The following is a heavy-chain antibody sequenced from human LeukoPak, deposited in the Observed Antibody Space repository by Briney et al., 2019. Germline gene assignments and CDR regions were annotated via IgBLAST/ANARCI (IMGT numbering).Heavy chain of an antibody. CDR1: GGSMRSYY. Sequence: PSETLSLTCAVSGGSMRSYYWSWIRRPPGKGLQYIGNIFYSGSTNYNPSLESRVTISVDTSKNQFSLRLNSVTAADTAVYYCARTPSIAAAGIFDYWGQGILVTVSS. CDR3: ARTPSIAAAGIFDY. D-gene: IGHD6-13*01. J-gene: IGHJ4*02. CDR2: IFYSGST. V-gene: IGHV4-59*01.